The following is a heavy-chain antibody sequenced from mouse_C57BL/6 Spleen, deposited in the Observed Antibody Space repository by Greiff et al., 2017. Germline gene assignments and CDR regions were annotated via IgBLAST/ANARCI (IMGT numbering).Heavy chain of an antibody. D-gene: IGHD1-1*01. CDR3: AREHYYGSSFSFAY. V-gene: IGHV1-53*01. Sequence: VQLVESGTELVKPGASVKLSCKASGYTFTSYWMHWVKQRPGQGLEWIGNINPSNGGTNYNEKFKSKATLTVDKSSSTAYMQLSSLTSEDSAVYYCAREHYYGSSFSFAYWGQGTLVTVSA. CDR1: GYTFTSYW. CDR2: INPSNGGT. J-gene: IGHJ3*01.